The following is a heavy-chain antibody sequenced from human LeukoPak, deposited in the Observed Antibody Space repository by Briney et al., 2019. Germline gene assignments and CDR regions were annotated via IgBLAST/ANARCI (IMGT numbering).Heavy chain of an antibody. D-gene: IGHD3-10*01. CDR2: IYYSGSS. CDR1: GSSISSYY. J-gene: IGHJ5*02. CDR3: ARDSGTTGEVKFDP. V-gene: IGHV4-59*01. Sequence: PSVNLSFNCTGSGSSISSYYWGWLGQAPGKGLEGIGYIYYSGSSNYNPSLKSRVTISVDTSKNQFSLKVSSVTAADTAVYYCARDSGTTGEVKFDPWGQGTLVTVSS.